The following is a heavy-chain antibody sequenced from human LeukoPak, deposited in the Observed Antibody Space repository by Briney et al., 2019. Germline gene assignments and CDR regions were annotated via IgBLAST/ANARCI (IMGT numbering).Heavy chain of an antibody. D-gene: IGHD1-26*01. V-gene: IGHV1-2*02. J-gene: IGHJ5*02. CDR2: INPNSGGT. CDR1: GGTFSSYA. CDR3: ARDWDFRGNWFDP. Sequence: ASVKVSCKASGGTFSSYAISWVRQAPGQGLEWMGWINPNSGGTNYAQKFQGRVTMTRDTSISTAYMELSRLGSDDTAVYYCARDWDFRGNWFDPWGQGTLVTVSS.